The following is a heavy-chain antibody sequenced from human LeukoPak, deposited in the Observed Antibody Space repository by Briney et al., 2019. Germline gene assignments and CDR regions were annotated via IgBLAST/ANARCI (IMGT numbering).Heavy chain of an antibody. CDR2: ISYDGSNK. V-gene: IGHV3-30*18. CDR1: GFTFNSYA. J-gene: IGHJ4*02. Sequence: GGSLRLSCAASGFTFNSYAMSWVRQAPGKGLEWVAVISYDGSNKYYADSVKGRFTISRDNSKNTLYLQMNSLRAEDTAVYYCAKLDTAMVPDYWGQGTLVTVSS. CDR3: AKLDTAMVPDY. D-gene: IGHD5-18*01.